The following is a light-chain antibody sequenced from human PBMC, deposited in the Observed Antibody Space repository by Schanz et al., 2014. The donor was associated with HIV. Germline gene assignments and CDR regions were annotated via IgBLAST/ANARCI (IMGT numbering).Light chain of an antibody. V-gene: IGKV3-20*01. J-gene: IGKJ4*01. CDR3: QHYGDSRGT. Sequence: EIVLTQSPVILSLSPGERATLSCRASQTVSSNSLGWYQQKRGQVPRLLIYSTSRRANGIPDRFSASGSGADSTLTISRLEPEDFAVYYCQHYGDSRGTFGGGTEVDIK. CDR1: QTVSSNS. CDR2: STS.